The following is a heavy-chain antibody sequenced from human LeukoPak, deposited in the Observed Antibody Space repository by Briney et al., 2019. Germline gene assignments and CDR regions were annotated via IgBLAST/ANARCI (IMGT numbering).Heavy chain of an antibody. CDR3: AKLPSQRDSLDAFDI. V-gene: IGHV3-23*01. Sequence: GGSLRLSCAASVFTFSSYAMSWVRQAPGKGLEWVSSISGGGTTTYYADSVKGRFTISRDNSEKTLHLQMNSLRAEDTAVYYCAKLPSQRDSLDAFDIWGQGTMVTVSS. D-gene: IGHD6-25*01. CDR2: ISGGGTTT. CDR1: VFTFSSYA. J-gene: IGHJ3*02.